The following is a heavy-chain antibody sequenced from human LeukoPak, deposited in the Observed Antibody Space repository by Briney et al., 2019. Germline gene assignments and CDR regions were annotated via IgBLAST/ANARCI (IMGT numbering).Heavy chain of an antibody. CDR2: MNPNSGNT. V-gene: IGHV1-8*02. Sequence: ASVKVSCKASGGTFSSYAISWVRQAPGQGLEWMGWMNPNSGNTGYAQEFQGRVTMTRNTSISTAYMELSSLRSEDTAVYYCARADYGGNSDYWGQGTLVTVSS. CDR1: GGTFSSYA. CDR3: ARADYGGNSDY. J-gene: IGHJ4*02. D-gene: IGHD4-23*01.